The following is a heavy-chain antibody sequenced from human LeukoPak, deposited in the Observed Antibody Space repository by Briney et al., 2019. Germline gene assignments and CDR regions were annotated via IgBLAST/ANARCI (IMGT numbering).Heavy chain of an antibody. J-gene: IGHJ4*02. CDR1: GGSISNYY. D-gene: IGHD3-22*01. Sequence: SETLSLTCTVSGGSISNYYWSWIRQPPGKGVEWIGYFYYSGSTNYNPSLKSRVTISVDTSKNQFSLKLSSVTAADTAVYYCARDRADTSGYYLDYWGQGTLVTVSS. CDR2: FYYSGST. CDR3: ARDRADTSGYYLDY. V-gene: IGHV4-59*01.